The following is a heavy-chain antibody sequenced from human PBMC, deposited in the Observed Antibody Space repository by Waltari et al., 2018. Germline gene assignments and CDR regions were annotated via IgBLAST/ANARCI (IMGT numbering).Heavy chain of an antibody. CDR1: GYDFTNNY. V-gene: IGHV1-46*03. Sequence: QVHLVQSAAEMKKPGASVKVSCRTSGYDFTNNYINWVRQAPGQGLEWMGLINPSCGRRTYAQAFQDRVTVTMDASTKTVYMELSNLRSEDTAFYYCARENSGSTSEFDFWGQGTLVTVSS. D-gene: IGHD6-6*01. CDR3: ARENSGSTSEFDF. CDR2: INPSCGRR. J-gene: IGHJ5*01.